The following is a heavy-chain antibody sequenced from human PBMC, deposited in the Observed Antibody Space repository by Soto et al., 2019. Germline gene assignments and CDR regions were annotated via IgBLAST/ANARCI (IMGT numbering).Heavy chain of an antibody. D-gene: IGHD3-3*01. Sequence: QVQLQESGPGLVKPSQTLSLTCTVSGGSISSGGYYWSWIRQHPGKGLEWIGYIYYSGSTYYHPSLKSRVTVSVDTSKNQFSLKLSSVTAADTAVYYCARVPTWSGYLFRYYYGMDVWGQGTTVTVSS. CDR1: GGSISSGGYY. CDR2: IYYSGST. V-gene: IGHV4-31*03. CDR3: ARVPTWSGYLFRYYYGMDV. J-gene: IGHJ6*02.